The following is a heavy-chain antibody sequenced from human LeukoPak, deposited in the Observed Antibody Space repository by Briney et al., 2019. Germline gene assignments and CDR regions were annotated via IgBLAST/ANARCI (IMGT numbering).Heavy chain of an antibody. CDR2: IIPIFDTA. J-gene: IGHJ4*02. Sequence: SVKVSCKASGYTFSNYGISWVRQAPGQGLEWMGGIIPIFDTANYAQKFQGRVTITTDESTSTAYMELSSLRSEDTAVYYCARGYCSSTSCSYPPFSNHFDYWGQGTLVTVSS. CDR1: GYTFSNYG. D-gene: IGHD2-2*01. CDR3: ARGYCSSTSCSYPPFSNHFDY. V-gene: IGHV1-69*05.